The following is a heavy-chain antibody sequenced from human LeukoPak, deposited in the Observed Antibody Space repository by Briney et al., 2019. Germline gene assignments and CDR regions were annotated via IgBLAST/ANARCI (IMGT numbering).Heavy chain of an antibody. D-gene: IGHD5-12*01. Sequence: PGGSLRPSCAASGFTFSSYAMSWVRQAPGKGLEWVSAISGSGGSTYYADSVEGRFTISRDNSKNTLYLQMNSLRAEDTAVYYCAKGSGGSGYDYYYYYGMDVWGQGTTVTVSS. J-gene: IGHJ6*02. CDR3: AKGSGGSGYDYYYYYGMDV. CDR2: ISGSGGST. V-gene: IGHV3-23*01. CDR1: GFTFSSYA.